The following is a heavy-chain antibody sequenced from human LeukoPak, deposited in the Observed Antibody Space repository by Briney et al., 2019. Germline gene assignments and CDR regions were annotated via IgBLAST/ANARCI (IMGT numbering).Heavy chain of an antibody. CDR1: GFTFSRQW. V-gene: IGHV3-7*05. J-gene: IGHJ5*02. CDR3: AKLPYGDYNHH. Sequence: GGPLRLSCAASGFTFSRQWMSWVRQAPGKGLEWVANINPDGSDKYYVDSVKGRFTISRDNAKSSLYLQMNSLRAEDTAVYYCAKLPYGDYNHHWGQGTLVTVSS. D-gene: IGHD4-17*01. CDR2: INPDGSDK.